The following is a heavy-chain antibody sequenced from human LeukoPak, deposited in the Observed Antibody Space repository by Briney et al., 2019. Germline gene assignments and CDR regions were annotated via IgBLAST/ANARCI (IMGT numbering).Heavy chain of an antibody. CDR3: ARVKGYDFWSGYYDY. D-gene: IGHD3-3*01. V-gene: IGHV4-59*01. CDR1: GGSISSYY. CDR2: IYYSGST. Sequence: SETLSLTCTVSGGSISSYYWSWIRQPPGKGLEWIGYIYYSGSTNYNPSLKSRVTISVDTSKNQFSLKLSSVTAADTAVYYCARVKGYDFWSGYYDYWGQGTLVTVSS. J-gene: IGHJ4*02.